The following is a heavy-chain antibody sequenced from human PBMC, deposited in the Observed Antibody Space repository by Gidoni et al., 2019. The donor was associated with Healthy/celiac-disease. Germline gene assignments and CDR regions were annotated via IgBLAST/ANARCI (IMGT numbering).Heavy chain of an antibody. CDR3: ARTHDYGDYEGWFDP. Sequence: WMGGIIPIFGTANYAQKFQGRVTITADESTSTAYMELSSLRSEDTAVYYCARTHDYGDYEGWFDPWGQGTLVTVSS. D-gene: IGHD4-17*01. CDR2: IIPIFGTA. V-gene: IGHV1-69*01. J-gene: IGHJ5*02.